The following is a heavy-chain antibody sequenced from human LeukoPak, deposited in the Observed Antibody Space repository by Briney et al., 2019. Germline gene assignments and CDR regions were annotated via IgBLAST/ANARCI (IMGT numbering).Heavy chain of an antibody. Sequence: SQTLSLTCTVSGGSINSGGYYWTWIRQPPGEGLEWIAYFSHSGSTFYNPSLKSRVTISLDTSKNQFSLNLRSVTAADTAVYYCAGQNIPTPHDYWGQGTQVTVSS. CDR1: GGSINSGGYY. V-gene: IGHV4-30-2*01. CDR3: AGQNIPTPHDY. CDR2: FSHSGST. J-gene: IGHJ4*02. D-gene: IGHD2-2*02.